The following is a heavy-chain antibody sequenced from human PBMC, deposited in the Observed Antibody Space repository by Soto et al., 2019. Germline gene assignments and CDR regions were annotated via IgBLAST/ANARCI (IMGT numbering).Heavy chain of an antibody. CDR1: GYRFSDNW. J-gene: IGHJ4*01. Sequence: EVQLVQSGAEVKKPGESLKISCKTSGYRFSDNWIAWVRQMPGKGLEWMGTIYPGDFETRYGPSFQGQVTISADKSTTTVYLQWSALKASDTAMYYCARTAYGEYYDSTGYYYNFWGQGTLVTVSS. CDR2: IYPGDFET. D-gene: IGHD3-22*01. CDR3: ARTAYGEYYDSTGYYYNF. V-gene: IGHV5-51*01.